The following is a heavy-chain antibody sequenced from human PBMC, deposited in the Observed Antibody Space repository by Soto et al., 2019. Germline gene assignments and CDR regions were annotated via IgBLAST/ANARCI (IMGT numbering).Heavy chain of an antibody. Sequence: SETLSLTCTVSGGSVSSRSHYWSWIRQPPGKGLEWIGYIYYSGSTKYNPSLRSRITISVDTSKNQFSLKVSSVTAADTAIYYCARDFCGGDCSDDYYYYAMDVWGQGTTVTVSS. CDR2: IYYSGST. J-gene: IGHJ6*02. CDR1: GGSVSSRSHY. V-gene: IGHV4-61*01. CDR3: ARDFCGGDCSDDYYYYAMDV. D-gene: IGHD2-21*02.